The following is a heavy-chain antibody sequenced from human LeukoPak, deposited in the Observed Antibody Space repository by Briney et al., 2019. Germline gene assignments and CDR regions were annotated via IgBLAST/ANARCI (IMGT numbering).Heavy chain of an antibody. Sequence: GGSLRLSCAASGFTVSSNYTSWVRQAPGKGLEWVSVIYSGGSTYYADSVKGRFTVSRDNSKNTLYLQMNSLRAEDTAVYYCARAPFTYDSSGDSFDIWGQGTMVTVSS. CDR2: IYSGGST. V-gene: IGHV3-66*01. CDR3: ARAPFTYDSSGDSFDI. CDR1: GFTVSSNY. J-gene: IGHJ3*02. D-gene: IGHD3-22*01.